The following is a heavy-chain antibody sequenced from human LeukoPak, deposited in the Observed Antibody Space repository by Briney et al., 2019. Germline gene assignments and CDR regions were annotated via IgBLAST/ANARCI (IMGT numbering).Heavy chain of an antibody. D-gene: IGHD2-2*01. CDR1: GFTFSSYA. V-gene: IGHV3-23*01. CDR2: ISGSGGST. J-gene: IGHJ3*02. Sequence: GGSLRLSCAASGFTFSSYAMSWVRQAPGKGLEWVSAISGSGGSTYYADSVKGRFTISRDNAKNTLYLQMNSLRAEDTAVYYCARVYCSSTSCYRSWGGAFDIWGQGTMVTVSS. CDR3: ARVYCSSTSCYRSWGGAFDI.